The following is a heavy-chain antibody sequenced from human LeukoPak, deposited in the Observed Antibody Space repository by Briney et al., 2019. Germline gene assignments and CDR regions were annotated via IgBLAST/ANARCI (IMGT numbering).Heavy chain of an antibody. CDR1: GYRFTSYW. Sequence: GASLKISCKGSGYRFTSYWIGWGRPMPGKGLGWMGIIYPGDSDTRYSPSFQGQVTISADKSISTAYLQWSSLKASDTAMYYCARPHGSGSYSFDYWGQGTLVTVSS. CDR2: IYPGDSDT. CDR3: ARPHGSGSYSFDY. V-gene: IGHV5-51*01. J-gene: IGHJ4*02. D-gene: IGHD3-10*01.